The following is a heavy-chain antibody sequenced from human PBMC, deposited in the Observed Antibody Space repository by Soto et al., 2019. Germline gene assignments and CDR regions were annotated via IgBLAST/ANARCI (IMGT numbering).Heavy chain of an antibody. Sequence: GGSLRLSCAASGFTFSSYAMSWVRQAPGKGLEWVSAISGSGGSTYYADSVKGRFTICRDNSKNTLYLQMNSLRAEDTAVYYCAKVFRLGGGDGDYDFWSGYGVTDAFDIWGQGTMVTVSS. J-gene: IGHJ3*02. CDR3: AKVFRLGGGDGDYDFWSGYGVTDAFDI. D-gene: IGHD3-3*01. CDR2: ISGSGGST. V-gene: IGHV3-23*01. CDR1: GFTFSSYA.